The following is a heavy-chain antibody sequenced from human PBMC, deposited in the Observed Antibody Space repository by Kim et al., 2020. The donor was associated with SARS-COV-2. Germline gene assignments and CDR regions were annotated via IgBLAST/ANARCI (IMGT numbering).Heavy chain of an antibody. CDR3: ARGGHTNPPNY. CDR1: GYTFTSYG. CDR2: ISTYNGNT. Sequence: ASVKVSCKASGYTFTSYGISWVRQAPGQGLEWMGWISTYNGNTNYAQKVQGRATMTTDTSTSTAYMELRTLRSDDTAVYYCARGGHTNPPNYWGQGTLVTVSS. V-gene: IGHV1-18*01. J-gene: IGHJ4*02.